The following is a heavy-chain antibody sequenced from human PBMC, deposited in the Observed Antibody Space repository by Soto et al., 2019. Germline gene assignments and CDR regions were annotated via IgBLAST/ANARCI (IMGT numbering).Heavy chain of an antibody. CDR3: AKDTFYHDSSGYYVFDY. D-gene: IGHD3-22*01. V-gene: IGHV3-30*18. CDR1: EFTFSSYG. Sequence: PGGSLRLSCAASEFTFSSYGIHWVRQAPGKGLEWVEVISYDGSKKNFLDSVKGRFTISRDNSKNTMYLEMNSLRAEDTFLFYCAKDTFYHDSSGYYVFDYWGQGTLVTVSS. CDR2: ISYDGSKK. J-gene: IGHJ4*02.